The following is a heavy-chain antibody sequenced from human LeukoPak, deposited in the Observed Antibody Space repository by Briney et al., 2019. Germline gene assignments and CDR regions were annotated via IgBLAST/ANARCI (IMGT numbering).Heavy chain of an antibody. CDR2: IYHSGST. CDR3: ARAYEWLRVLDV. Sequence: SETLSLTCTVSGYSISSGYYWGWIRQPPGKGLEWIGSIYHSGSTYYNPSLKSRVTISVDTSKNQFSLKLSSVTAADTAVYYCARAYEWLRVLDVWGKGTTVTVSS. J-gene: IGHJ6*04. CDR1: GYSISSGYY. V-gene: IGHV4-38-2*02. D-gene: IGHD5-12*01.